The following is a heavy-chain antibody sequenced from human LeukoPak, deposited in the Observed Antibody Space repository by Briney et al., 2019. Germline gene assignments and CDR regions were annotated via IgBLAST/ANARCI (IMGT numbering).Heavy chain of an antibody. D-gene: IGHD6-6*01. Sequence: GGSLRLSCAASEFTFSSFSMSWVRQTPGKGLEWVSDISASASITKYADSVKGRFIISRDNSKNSLFLQMNSVTAEDTAVYYCATGDASIGRLSHERWGQGTLVTVSS. J-gene: IGHJ4*02. CDR1: EFTFSSFS. V-gene: IGHV3-23*01. CDR3: ATGDASIGRLSHER. CDR2: ISASASIT.